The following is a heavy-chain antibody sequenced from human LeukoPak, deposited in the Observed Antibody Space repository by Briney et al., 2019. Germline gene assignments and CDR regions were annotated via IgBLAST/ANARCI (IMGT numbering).Heavy chain of an antibody. D-gene: IGHD4-23*01. Sequence: PETLSLTCTVSGGSISSSSYYWGWIRQPPGKGLEWIGSIYYSGSTYYNPSLKSRVTISVDTSKNQFSLKLSSVTAADTAVYYCARLDGGNFGIVNWFDPWGQGTLVTVSS. CDR1: GGSISSSSYY. J-gene: IGHJ5*02. V-gene: IGHV4-39*07. CDR2: IYYSGST. CDR3: ARLDGGNFGIVNWFDP.